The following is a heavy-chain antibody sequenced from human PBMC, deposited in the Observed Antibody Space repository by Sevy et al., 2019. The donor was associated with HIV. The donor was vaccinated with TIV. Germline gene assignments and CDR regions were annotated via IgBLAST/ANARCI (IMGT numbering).Heavy chain of an antibody. CDR2: IKKDGSEK. Sequence: GGSRRLSFAASEFPFVNYWIGWFRQAPGKGRGGVANIKKDGSEKYYVDSVKGRFTISRDNAKNSLFLQMNSLRAEDTALYYCARDCSSTSCLWGLDVWGQGTTVTVSS. D-gene: IGHD2-2*01. CDR3: ARDCSSTSCLWGLDV. V-gene: IGHV3-7*03. J-gene: IGHJ6*02. CDR1: EFPFVNYW.